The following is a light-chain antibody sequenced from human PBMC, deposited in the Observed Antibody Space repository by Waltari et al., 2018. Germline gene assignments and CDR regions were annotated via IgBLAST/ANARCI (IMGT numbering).Light chain of an antibody. J-gene: IGKJ2*01. Sequence: VVMTQSPLSLPVTLGQPASISCRSSESLLFSDGTTYLNWFHQRPGPSPRRLIYKVSNRDSGVPDRFSGSGSDTVFTLKISRVEAEDVGVYYCMQGTHWPVYTFGQGTRLEIK. V-gene: IGKV2-30*01. CDR1: ESLLFSDGTTY. CDR3: MQGTHWPVYT. CDR2: KVS.